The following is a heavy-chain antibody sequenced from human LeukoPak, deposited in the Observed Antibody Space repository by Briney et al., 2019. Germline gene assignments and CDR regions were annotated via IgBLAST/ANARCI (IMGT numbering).Heavy chain of an antibody. D-gene: IGHD3-10*01. CDR3: ASGGLGARKYYSAHFHY. CDR1: VFTVSRNY. CDR2: IYSSRRT. Sequence: GGSLTLSCSASVFTVSRNYMSCVRQAPGKGLEWGSIIYSSRRTYYADSVRGRFTIYRDNYKNTVCLKMNSLRADDTAVYYCASGGLGARKYYSAHFHYWGQGTLVTVSS. J-gene: IGHJ4*02. V-gene: IGHV3-53*01.